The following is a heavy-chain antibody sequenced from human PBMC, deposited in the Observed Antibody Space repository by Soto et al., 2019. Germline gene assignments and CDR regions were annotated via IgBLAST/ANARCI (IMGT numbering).Heavy chain of an antibody. CDR1: GGTFSSYA. V-gene: IGHV1-69*01. J-gene: IGHJ6*02. CDR2: IIPISETT. CDR3: ARSQGSSTSLEIYYYYYYGMDV. Sequence: QVQLVQSGAEVKKPGSSVKVSCKASGGTFSSYAISWVRQAPGQGLEWMGGIIPISETTNYAQKFQGGVTITADEYKSTAYMELSSLRSEDTAVYYCARSQGSSTSLEIYYYYYYGMDVWGQGTTVTVSS. D-gene: IGHD2-2*01.